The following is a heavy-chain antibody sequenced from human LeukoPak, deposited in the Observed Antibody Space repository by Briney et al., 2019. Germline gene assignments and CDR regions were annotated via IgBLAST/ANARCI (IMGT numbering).Heavy chain of an antibody. J-gene: IGHJ5*02. CDR2: ISSSSSYI. D-gene: IGHD2-2*01. CDR1: GFTFSSYS. Sequence: GGSLRLSCAASGFTFSSYSMNWVRQAPGKGLEWVSSISSSSSYIYYADSVKGRFTISRDNAKNSLYLQMNSRRAEDTGVYYCARVGSTSPFDPWGQGTLVTVSS. V-gene: IGHV3-21*01. CDR3: ARVGSTSPFDP.